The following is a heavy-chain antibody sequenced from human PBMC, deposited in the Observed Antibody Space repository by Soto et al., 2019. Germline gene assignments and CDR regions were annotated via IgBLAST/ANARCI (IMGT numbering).Heavy chain of an antibody. Sequence: GGSLRLSCAASGFTFSSDAMSWVRQAPGKGLEWVSAISGSGGSTYYADSVKGRFTISRDNSKNTLYLQMNSLRAEDTAVYYCATSPVLRFLEWLLGPYYYYGMDVWGQGTTVTVSS. CDR1: GFTFSSDA. J-gene: IGHJ6*02. CDR2: ISGSGGST. CDR3: ATSPVLRFLEWLLGPYYYYGMDV. D-gene: IGHD3-3*01. V-gene: IGHV3-23*01.